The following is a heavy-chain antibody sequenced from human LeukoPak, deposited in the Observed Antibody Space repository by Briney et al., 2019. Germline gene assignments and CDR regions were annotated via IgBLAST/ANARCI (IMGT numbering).Heavy chain of an antibody. V-gene: IGHV4-59*11. CDR3: ARDMPYCSGGSCYLGIDWFDP. CDR1: GGSISSHY. Sequence: SETLSLTCTVSGGSISSHYWSWIRQPPGKGLEWIGYIYYSGSTNYSPSLKSRVTISVDTSKNQFSLKPTSVTAAGTAVYYCARDMPYCSGGSCYLGIDWFDPWGQGTLVTVSS. J-gene: IGHJ5*02. D-gene: IGHD2-15*01. CDR2: IYYSGST.